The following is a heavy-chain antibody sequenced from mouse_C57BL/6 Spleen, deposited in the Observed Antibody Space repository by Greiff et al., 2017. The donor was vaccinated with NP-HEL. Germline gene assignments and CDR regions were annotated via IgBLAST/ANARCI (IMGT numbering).Heavy chain of an antibody. J-gene: IGHJ1*03. V-gene: IGHV1-62-2*01. D-gene: IGHD1-1*02. Sequence: VQLQQSGAELVKPGASVKLSCKASGYTFTEYTIHWVKQSSGQGLEWIGWFYSGSGSIKYNEKFKDKATLTADKSSSTVYMELSRLTSEDTAVYLCARHEDGVGYWYFDVWGTGTTVTVSS. CDR3: ARHEDGVGYWYFDV. CDR1: GYTFTEYT. CDR2: FYSGSGSI.